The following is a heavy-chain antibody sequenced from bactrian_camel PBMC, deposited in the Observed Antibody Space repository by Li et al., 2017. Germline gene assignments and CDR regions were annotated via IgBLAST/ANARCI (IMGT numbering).Heavy chain of an antibody. CDR2: INSGGTST. Sequence: VQLVESGGGLVQPGGSLRLSCAASGFTFSSYCMSWVRQAPGKGLEWVSVINSGGTSTRYVDSVKGRFTGSRDNAKNTLYLEMNSLKTEDTAVYYCAAESFGGNWTTFGYWGQGTQVTVS. V-gene: IGHV3S42*01. J-gene: IGHJ6*01. D-gene: IGHD7*01. CDR3: AAESFGGNWTTFGY. CDR1: GFTFSSYC.